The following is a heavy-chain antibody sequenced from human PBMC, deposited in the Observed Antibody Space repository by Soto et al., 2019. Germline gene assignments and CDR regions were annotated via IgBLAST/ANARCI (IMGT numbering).Heavy chain of an antibody. CDR3: ARDLAKGGGSAGFDY. CDR1: GDTFTANY. J-gene: IGHJ4*02. D-gene: IGHD1-26*01. V-gene: IGHV1-2*02. CDR2: INPKSGGT. Sequence: QVQLLQSGAEVKKPGASVKVSCKASGDTFTANYIHWVRQAPGQGFEWMGWINPKSGGTKYPQTFQGRVTMTRDTALSTVYMTLTRLTSADTAVYYCARDLAKGGGSAGFDYWGQGTLVTVSS.